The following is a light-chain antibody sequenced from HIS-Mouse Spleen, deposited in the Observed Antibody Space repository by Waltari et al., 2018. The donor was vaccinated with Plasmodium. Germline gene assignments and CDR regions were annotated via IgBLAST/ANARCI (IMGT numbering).Light chain of an antibody. J-gene: IGLJ2*01. CDR2: EGS. CDR3: CSYAGSSTLV. Sequence: QSALTQPASVSGSPGQSITISCTGTSSDVGSYILVSWYQQHPGKAPKPMIYEGSKRPSGVSNRFSGSKSGNTASLTISGLQAEDEADYYCCSYAGSSTLVFGGGTKLTVL. CDR1: SSDVGSYIL. V-gene: IGLV2-23*01.